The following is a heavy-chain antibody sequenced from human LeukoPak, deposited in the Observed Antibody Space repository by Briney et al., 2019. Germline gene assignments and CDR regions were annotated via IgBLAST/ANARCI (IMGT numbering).Heavy chain of an antibody. D-gene: IGHD4-17*01. CDR2: ISWSSGSI. CDR3: AKGDTTVTTYYFDY. CDR1: GFTFDDYA. Sequence: PGRSLRLSCAASGFTFDDYAMHWVRQAPGKGLEWVSGISWSSGSIGYADSVKGRFTISRDNAKNSLYLQMNSLRAEDMALYYCAKGDTTVTTYYFDYWGQGTLVTVSS. V-gene: IGHV3-9*03. J-gene: IGHJ4*02.